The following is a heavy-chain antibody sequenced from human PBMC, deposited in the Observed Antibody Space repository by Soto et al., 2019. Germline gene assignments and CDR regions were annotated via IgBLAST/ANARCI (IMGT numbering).Heavy chain of an antibody. CDR2: ISYDGSNE. V-gene: IGHV3-30*18. J-gene: IGHJ4*02. D-gene: IGHD1-26*01. CDR3: AKDAGGSSYFDY. Sequence: QVQLVESGGGVVQPGRSLRLSCAASGFTFSSYGMHWVRQAPGKGLEWVAVISYDGSNEYYADSVKGRFTISRDNSKNTLYLQMNSLRAEDTAVYCCAKDAGGSSYFDYWGQGTLVTVSS. CDR1: GFTFSSYG.